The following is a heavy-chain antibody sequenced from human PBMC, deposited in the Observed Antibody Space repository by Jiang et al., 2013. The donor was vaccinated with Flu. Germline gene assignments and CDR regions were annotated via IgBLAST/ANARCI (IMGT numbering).Heavy chain of an antibody. V-gene: IGHV2-5*02. D-gene: IGHD2/OR15-2a*01. CDR2: IYWDDDK. CDR1: GFSLSTSGVG. J-gene: IGHJ3*02. CDR3: AHSHVLRRTFDI. Sequence: KPTQTLTLTCTFSGFSLSTSGVGVGWIRQPPGKALEWLALIYWDDDKRYSPSLKSRLTITKDTTKNQVVLTMTNMDPVDTATYYCAHSHVLRRTFDIWGQGTMVTVSS.